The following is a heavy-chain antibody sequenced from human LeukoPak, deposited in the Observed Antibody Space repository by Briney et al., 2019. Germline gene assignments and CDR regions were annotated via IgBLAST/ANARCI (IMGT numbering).Heavy chain of an antibody. J-gene: IGHJ4*02. CDR3: ARDLSANTAIMDY. D-gene: IGHD5-18*01. CDR1: GFTFSSYA. V-gene: IGHV3-30*04. CDR2: ISYDGSNK. Sequence: GRSLRLSCIASGFTFSSYAMHWFRQAPGKGLEWVAVISYDGSNKYYADSVKGRFTISRDNSKNTLYLQMNSLRAEDTAVYYCARDLSANTAIMDYWGQGTLVTVSS.